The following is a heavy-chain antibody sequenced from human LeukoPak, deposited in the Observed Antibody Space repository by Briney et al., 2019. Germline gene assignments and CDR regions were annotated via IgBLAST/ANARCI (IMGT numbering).Heavy chain of an antibody. CDR3: ARGHVDFGYSSGWYDGWQPLNFDY. J-gene: IGHJ4*02. Sequence: EASVKVSCKASGGTFSSYAISWVRQAPGQGLEWMGGIIPIFGTANYAQKFQGRVTITTDESTSTAYMELSSLRSEDTAVYYCARGHVDFGYSSGWYDGWQPLNFDYWSQGTLVTVSS. D-gene: IGHD6-19*01. CDR2: IIPIFGTA. CDR1: GGTFSSYA. V-gene: IGHV1-69*05.